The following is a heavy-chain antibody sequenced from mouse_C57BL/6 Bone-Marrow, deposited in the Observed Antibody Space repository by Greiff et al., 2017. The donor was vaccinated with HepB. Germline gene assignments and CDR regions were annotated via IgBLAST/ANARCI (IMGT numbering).Heavy chain of an antibody. J-gene: IGHJ4*01. CDR2: ISSGSSTI. D-gene: IGHD1-1*01. Sequence: DVKLVESGGGLVKPGGSLKLSCAASGFTFSDYGMHWVRQAPEKGLEWVAYISSGSSTIYYADTVKGLFTISRDNAKNTLFLQMTSLRSEDTAMYYCARCYYGSSYAMDYWGQGTSVTVSS. CDR3: ARCYYGSSYAMDY. V-gene: IGHV5-17*01. CDR1: GFTFSDYG.